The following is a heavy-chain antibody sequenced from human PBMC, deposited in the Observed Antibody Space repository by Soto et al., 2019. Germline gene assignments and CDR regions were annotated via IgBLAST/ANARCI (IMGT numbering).Heavy chain of an antibody. CDR3: ARDLEQQLVPANWFDP. D-gene: IGHD6-13*01. Sequence: ASVKVSCKASGGTFSSYTISWVRQAPGQGLEWMGRIIPILGIANYAQKFQGRVTITADKSTSTAYMELSSLRSEDTAVYYCARDLEQQLVPANWFDPWGQGTLVTVSS. V-gene: IGHV1-69*04. CDR1: GGTFSSYT. CDR2: IIPILGIA. J-gene: IGHJ5*02.